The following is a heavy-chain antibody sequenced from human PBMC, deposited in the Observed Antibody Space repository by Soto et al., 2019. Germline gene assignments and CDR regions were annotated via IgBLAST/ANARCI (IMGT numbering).Heavy chain of an antibody. Sequence: QVQLQQWGAGLLKPSETLSLTCAVYGGSFSGYYWSWIRQPPGKGLEWIGEINHSGSTNYNPSLKSRVTTSVDTSKIRCSLKLSSVTAADTAVYYCARASNRYCSSTSCYAPFYGMDVWGQGTTVTVSS. CDR3: ARASNRYCSSTSCYAPFYGMDV. CDR2: INHSGST. D-gene: IGHD2-2*01. J-gene: IGHJ6*01. V-gene: IGHV4-34*01. CDR1: GGSFSGYY.